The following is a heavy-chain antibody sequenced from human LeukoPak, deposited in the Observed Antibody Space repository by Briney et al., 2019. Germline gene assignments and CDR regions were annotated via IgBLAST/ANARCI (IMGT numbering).Heavy chain of an antibody. CDR2: VIPIFGTA. CDR3: ARSYVRRLANGDYFDY. J-gene: IGHJ4*02. CDR1: GRTFSSYA. D-gene: IGHD3-10*02. Sequence: SVKVSCKASGRTFSSYAISWVRQAPGQGLEWMGGVIPIFGTANYAQKFQGRVTITADESTSKAYMELSSLRSEDTAVYYCARSYVRRLANGDYFDYWGQGTLVTVSS. V-gene: IGHV1-69*01.